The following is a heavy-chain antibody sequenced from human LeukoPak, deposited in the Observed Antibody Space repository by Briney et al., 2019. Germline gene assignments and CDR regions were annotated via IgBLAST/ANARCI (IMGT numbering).Heavy chain of an antibody. CDR3: ARGQGGRRMAGIPYSRYNWFDP. V-gene: IGHV4-34*01. D-gene: IGHD6-19*01. CDR2: INHSGST. J-gene: IGHJ5*02. CDR1: GGSFSGYY. Sequence: SETLSLTCAVYGGSFSGYYWSWIRQPPGKGLEWIGEINHSGSTNYNPSLKSRVTISVDTSKNQFSLKLSSVTAADTAVYYCARGQGGRRMAGIPYSRYNWFDPWGQGTLVTVSS.